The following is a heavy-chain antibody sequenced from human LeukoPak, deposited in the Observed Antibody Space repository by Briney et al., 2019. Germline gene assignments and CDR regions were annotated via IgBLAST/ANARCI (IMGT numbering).Heavy chain of an antibody. CDR1: GFAFSDSW. D-gene: IGHD3-22*01. V-gene: IGHV3-7*03. Sequence: PGGSLRLSCAASGFAFSDSWMTWVRQAPGKGLEWVAHIKEDGSKKNYVDSVKGRFTIFRDNAKNSLYLQMNSLRAEDTAVYYCATPLDYYDSSGYHQGGDWGQGTLVTVSS. J-gene: IGHJ4*02. CDR3: ATPLDYYDSSGYHQGGD. CDR2: IKEDGSKK.